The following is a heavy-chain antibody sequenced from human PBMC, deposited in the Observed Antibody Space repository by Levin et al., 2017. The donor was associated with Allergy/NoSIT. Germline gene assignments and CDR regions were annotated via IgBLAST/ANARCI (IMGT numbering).Heavy chain of an antibody. Sequence: GESLKISCKVSGYTLTELSMHWVRQAPGKGLEWMGGFDPEDGETIYAQKFQGRVTMTEDTSTDTAYMELSSLRSEDTAVYYCATQRGYYSSSWAQRITLFDYWGQGTLVTVSS. D-gene: IGHD6-13*01. CDR2: FDPEDGET. CDR3: ATQRGYYSSSWAQRITLFDY. V-gene: IGHV1-24*01. J-gene: IGHJ4*02. CDR1: GYTLTELS.